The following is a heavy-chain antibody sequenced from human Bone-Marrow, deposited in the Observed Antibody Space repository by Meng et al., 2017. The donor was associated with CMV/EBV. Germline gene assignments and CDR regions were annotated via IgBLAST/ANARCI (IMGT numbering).Heavy chain of an antibody. Sequence: ASVKVSCKASGGTFSSYAISWVRQAPGQGLEWMGWINPNSGGTNYAQKFQGRVTMTRDTSISTAYMELSRLRSDDTAVYYCARFVGKDLVPAAIEDAFEIWGQGTMVTVSS. J-gene: IGHJ3*02. CDR1: GGTFSSYA. CDR3: ARFVGKDLVPAAIEDAFEI. V-gene: IGHV1-2*02. D-gene: IGHD2-2*01. CDR2: INPNSGGT.